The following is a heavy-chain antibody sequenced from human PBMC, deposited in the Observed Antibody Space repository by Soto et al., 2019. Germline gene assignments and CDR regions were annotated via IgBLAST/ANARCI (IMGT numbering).Heavy chain of an antibody. CDR2: IYWDDDK. Sequence: SGPTLVNPTQTLTLTCTFSGFPLSTNGVAVGWIRQPPGKALDWLALIYWDDDKRYRSSLKSRLTITKDTSKNQVVLTMTNMDPVDTATYYCAHRLRYTNFDYWGQGTLVTVSS. V-gene: IGHV2-5*02. CDR1: GFPLSTNGVA. CDR3: AHRLRYTNFDY. J-gene: IGHJ4*02. D-gene: IGHD3-16*02.